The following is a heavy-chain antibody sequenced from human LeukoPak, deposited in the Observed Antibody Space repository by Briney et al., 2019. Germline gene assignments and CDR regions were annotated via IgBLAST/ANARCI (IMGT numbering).Heavy chain of an antibody. V-gene: IGHV1-69*13. CDR3: ARGRTSLQYGGGDYFDY. CDR2: IIPIFGTA. J-gene: IGHJ4*02. CDR1: GGTFSSYA. Sequence: ASVKVSCRASGGTFSSYAISWVRQAPRQGLEWMGGIIPIFGTANYAQKFQGRVTITADESTSTACMELSSLRSEDTAVYYCARGRTSLQYGGGDYFDYWGQGTLVTVSS. D-gene: IGHD2-2*01.